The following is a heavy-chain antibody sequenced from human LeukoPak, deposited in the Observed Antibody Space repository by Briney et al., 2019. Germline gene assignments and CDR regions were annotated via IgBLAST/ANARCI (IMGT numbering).Heavy chain of an antibody. CDR3: ARDRWRGPRVLSTYYYYYVDV. Sequence: GASVKVSCKASGYTFTGYYMHWVRQAPGQGLEWMGWINPNSGDTNYAQKFQGRVTMTRDTSISTAYMELSRLRSDDTGVYYCARDRWRGPRVLSTYYYYYVDVWGKGTTVTVSS. D-gene: IGHD5-24*01. CDR2: INPNSGDT. V-gene: IGHV1-2*02. CDR1: GYTFTGYY. J-gene: IGHJ6*03.